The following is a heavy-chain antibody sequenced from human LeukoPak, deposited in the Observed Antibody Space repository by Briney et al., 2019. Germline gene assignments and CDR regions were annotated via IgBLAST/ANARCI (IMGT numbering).Heavy chain of an antibody. D-gene: IGHD5-24*01. Sequence: ASVQVSCKASGYTFTSYYMHWVRQAPGQGLEWVGIINTICGNKDYAQKFQGRLSFTKDTSIRTAYMELSSLRSEDTAVYYCARGWVRGFDFWGQGTMITVS. CDR3: ARGWVRGFDF. J-gene: IGHJ3*01. CDR2: INTICGNK. V-gene: IGHV1-46*01. CDR1: GYTFTSYY.